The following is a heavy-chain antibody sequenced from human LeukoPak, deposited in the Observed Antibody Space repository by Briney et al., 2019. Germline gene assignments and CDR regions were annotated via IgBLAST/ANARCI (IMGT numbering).Heavy chain of an antibody. J-gene: IGHJ4*02. CDR2: INHSGST. D-gene: IGHD3-10*01. Sequence: SETLSLTCAVYGGSFSGYYWSWIRQPPGKGLEWIGEINHSGSTNYKPSLKSRVTISVDTSKNQFSLKLSSVTAADTAVYYCSFTGTRFDYWGQGTLVSVSS. CDR1: GGSFSGYY. V-gene: IGHV4-34*01. CDR3: SFTGTRFDY.